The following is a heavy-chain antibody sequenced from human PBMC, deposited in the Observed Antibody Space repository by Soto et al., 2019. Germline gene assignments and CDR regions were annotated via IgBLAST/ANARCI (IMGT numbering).Heavy chain of an antibody. CDR1: GDSVSSNSAA. D-gene: IGHD3-3*01. CDR2: TYYRSKWYN. Sequence: PSQTLSLTCVISGDSVSSNSAAWNWIRQSPSRGLEWLGRTYYRSKWYNDYAVSVKSRITINPDTSKNQFSLQLNSVTPEDTAVYYCAIGFWSGYYTRGAFDIWGQGTMVTVSS. V-gene: IGHV6-1*01. CDR3: AIGFWSGYYTRGAFDI. J-gene: IGHJ3*02.